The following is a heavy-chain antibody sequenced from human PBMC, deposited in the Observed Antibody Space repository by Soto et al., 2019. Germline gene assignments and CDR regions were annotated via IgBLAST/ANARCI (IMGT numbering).Heavy chain of an antibody. CDR1: GASISGFY. Sequence: SETLSLTCTVSGASISGFYWSWIRKSAGKGLEWIGRIYATGTTDYNPSLKSRVMMSVDTSKKQFSLKLRSVTAADTALYYCVRDGTKTLRDWFDPWGQGISLTVSS. CDR2: IYATGTT. D-gene: IGHD1-1*01. CDR3: VRDGTKTLRDWFDP. J-gene: IGHJ5*02. V-gene: IGHV4-4*07.